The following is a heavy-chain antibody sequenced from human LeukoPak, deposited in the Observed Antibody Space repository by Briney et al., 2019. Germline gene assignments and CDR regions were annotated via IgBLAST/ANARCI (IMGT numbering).Heavy chain of an antibody. V-gene: IGHV4-34*01. CDR2: INHRGSN. Sequence: SETLSLTCAVYGGSFSGDYWSWIRQAPGKGLEWIGEINHRGSNNYNPSLKSRVTISVDTSKNQFSLQLSSVTAADTAVYYCARVSGASFFDYWGQGTLVTVSS. CDR3: ARVSGASFFDY. D-gene: IGHD1-26*01. CDR1: GGSFSGDY. J-gene: IGHJ4*02.